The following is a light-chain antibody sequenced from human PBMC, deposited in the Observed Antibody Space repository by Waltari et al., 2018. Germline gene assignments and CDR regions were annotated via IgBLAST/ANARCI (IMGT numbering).Light chain of an antibody. CDR1: QSVSSY. Sequence: EIVLTQSPATLSLSPGERATLPCRASQSVSSYLAWYQQKPGQAPRLLIYDAYNRATGIPARFSGSGSGTDFTLTISSLEPEDFAVYYCQQRSNWPIFTFGPGTKVDIK. V-gene: IGKV3-11*01. J-gene: IGKJ3*01. CDR2: DAY. CDR3: QQRSNWPIFT.